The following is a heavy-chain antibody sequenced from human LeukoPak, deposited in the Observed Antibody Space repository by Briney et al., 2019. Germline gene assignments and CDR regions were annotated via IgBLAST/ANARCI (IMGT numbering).Heavy chain of an antibody. D-gene: IGHD5-18*01. V-gene: IGHV3-23*01. CDR2: ISGSGGST. Sequence: PGGSLRLSCAASGFTFSSYWMSWVRQAPGKGLEGVSAISGSGGSTYYADSVKGRFTISRDNSKNTLYLQMNSLRAEDTAVYYCAKDVRGYSYGYWDYWGQGTLVTVSS. J-gene: IGHJ4*02. CDR1: GFTFSSYW. CDR3: AKDVRGYSYGYWDY.